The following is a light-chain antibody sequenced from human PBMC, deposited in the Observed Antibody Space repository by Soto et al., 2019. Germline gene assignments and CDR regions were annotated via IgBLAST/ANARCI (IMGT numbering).Light chain of an antibody. V-gene: IGLV2-11*01. Sequence: QSVLTQPRSVSGSPGQSVTISCTGTSSDVGGYNYISWYQLHPGKAPKLMISDVTKRPSGVPDRFSGSKSGNTASLAISGLQAEDEADYYCCSYAGSHTWVFGGGTKVTVL. CDR1: SSDVGGYNY. CDR2: DVT. CDR3: CSYAGSHTWV. J-gene: IGLJ3*02.